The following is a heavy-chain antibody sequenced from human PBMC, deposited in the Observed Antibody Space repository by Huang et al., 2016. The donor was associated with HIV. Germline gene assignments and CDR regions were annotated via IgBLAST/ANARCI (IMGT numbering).Heavy chain of an antibody. D-gene: IGHD6-19*01. V-gene: IGHV4-59*02. Sequence: QVRLQESGPGLVKPSETLSLSCTVSGDSVSSHYWGWIRHPPGKGLEWIGTVYESGTTKYNPRLKVRITISVDTSKNGFSLNITSVSAADTAMYFCVRYQGRLAVGGIDNWFDPWGQGALVTVSS. CDR2: VYESGTT. CDR3: VRYQGRLAVGGIDNWFDP. J-gene: IGHJ5*02. CDR1: GDSVSSHY.